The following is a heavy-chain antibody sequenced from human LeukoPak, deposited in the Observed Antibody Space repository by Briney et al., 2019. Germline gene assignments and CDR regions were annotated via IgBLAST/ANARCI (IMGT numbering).Heavy chain of an antibody. CDR2: IGTAGDT. D-gene: IGHD6-25*01. V-gene: IGHV3-13*01. CDR1: GFTFSSYD. CDR3: ARSRQYSSGSYYFDY. J-gene: IGHJ4*02. Sequence: GGSLRLSCAASGFTFSSYDMHCVRQATGKGLEWVSAIGTAGDTYYPGSVKGRVTISRANAKNSLYLQMNSLRAGNTAVYYCARSRQYSSGSYYFDYWGQGTLVTVSS.